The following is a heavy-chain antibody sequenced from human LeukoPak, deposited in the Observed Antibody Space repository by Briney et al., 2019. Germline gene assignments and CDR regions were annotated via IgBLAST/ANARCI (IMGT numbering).Heavy chain of an antibody. D-gene: IGHD2-15*01. CDR2: INHSGST. CDR3: ARKKVVVVAAKEVWFDP. CDR1: GGSFSGYY. J-gene: IGHJ5*02. Sequence: SETLSLTCAVYGGSFSGYYWSWIRQPPGKGLEWIGEINHSGSTNYNPSLKSRVTISVDTSKNQFSLKLSSVTAADTAVYYCARKKVVVVAAKEVWFDPWGQGTLVTASS. V-gene: IGHV4-34*01.